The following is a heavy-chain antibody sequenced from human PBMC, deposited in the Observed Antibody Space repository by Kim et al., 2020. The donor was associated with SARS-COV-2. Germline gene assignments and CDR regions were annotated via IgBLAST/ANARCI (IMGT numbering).Heavy chain of an antibody. CDR3: ARHRLPFFYYYYMDV. V-gene: IGHV4-59*08. J-gene: IGHJ6*03. Sequence: SETLSLTCTVSGGSIRNYYWSWIRQPPGKGLEWIGYIYYSGSTNYNPSLKSRVSISVDTSKKEFSLKLSSVTAADTAVYYCARHRLPFFYYYYMDVWGKGTTVTVSS. CDR1: GGSIRNYY. D-gene: IGHD2-15*01. CDR2: IYYSGST.